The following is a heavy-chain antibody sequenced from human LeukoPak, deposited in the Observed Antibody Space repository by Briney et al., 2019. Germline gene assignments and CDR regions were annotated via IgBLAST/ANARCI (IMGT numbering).Heavy chain of an antibody. V-gene: IGHV1-18*01. J-gene: IGHJ4*02. Sequence: ASVKVSCKASGYTFTSYGISWVRQAPGQGLEWMGWISAYNGNTNYAQKLQGRVTMTTDTSTSTAYMELRSLRSDDTAVYYCARDPYGSGSYYNALWFDYWGQGTLVTVSS. CDR3: ARDPYGSGSYYNALWFDY. CDR1: GYTFTSYG. D-gene: IGHD3-10*01. CDR2: ISAYNGNT.